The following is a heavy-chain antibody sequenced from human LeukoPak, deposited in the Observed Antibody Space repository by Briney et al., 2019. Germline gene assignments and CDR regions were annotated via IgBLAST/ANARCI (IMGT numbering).Heavy chain of an antibody. CDR3: AREAPGYSSGWYCFDY. J-gene: IGHJ4*02. D-gene: IGHD6-19*01. CDR2: IYTTGST. V-gene: IGHV4-4*07. Sequence: SETLCLTCAVSGVSLSIYSTRWVRQPAGKGLGWIWRIYTTGSTNYNPSLESRVTMSVDTSKHQFSLRLSSVTAADTAVYYCAREAPGYSSGWYCFDYWGQGTLVTVSS. CDR1: GVSLSIYS.